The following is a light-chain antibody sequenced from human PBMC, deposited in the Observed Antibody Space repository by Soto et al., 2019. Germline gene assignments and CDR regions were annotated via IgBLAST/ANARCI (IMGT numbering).Light chain of an antibody. CDR1: QGIRDF. CDR3: QQVNGYPHT. Sequence: DIQLTQSPSFLSASVGDRVTISCRASQGIRDFLAWYQQKPGKAPKLLIYAASTLQAGVPTRFSGFASGTEFTLTINNLQPADSATYYCQQVNGYPHTFGQGTKLEIK. J-gene: IGKJ2*01. V-gene: IGKV1-9*01. CDR2: AAS.